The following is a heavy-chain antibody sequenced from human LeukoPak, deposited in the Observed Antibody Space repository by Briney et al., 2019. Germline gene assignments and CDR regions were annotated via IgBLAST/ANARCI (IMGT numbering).Heavy chain of an antibody. CDR3: AKDSSRWSFDC. J-gene: IGHJ4*02. CDR1: GYTFTNYK. D-gene: IGHD6-13*01. V-gene: IGHV1-46*01. Sequence: GASVKVSCKASGYTFTNYKLHWVRQAPGQGLEWLAIINPSDGSTRYEQKLQGRVTMTRDTSTSTVYMDLSSLRSEDTAVYYCAKDSSRWSFDCWGQGTLVTVSS. CDR2: INPSDGST.